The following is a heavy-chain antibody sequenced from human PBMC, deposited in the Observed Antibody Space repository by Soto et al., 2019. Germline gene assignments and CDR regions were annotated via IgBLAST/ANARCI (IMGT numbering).Heavy chain of an antibody. CDR2: IFPLVAMV. J-gene: IGHJ4*01. CDR3: AQEDGAAFKS. CDR1: GGDLTNSG. Sequence: QVHLVQSGAEMKKPGSSVKVSCKVSGGDLTNSGISWVRQAPGQGLEWMGGIFPLVAMVDYSQKFQGRVTITADDSTTSASMDMGSLTSADVAVYSCAQEDGAAFKSWGHGTIVIVSS. D-gene: IGHD1-26*01. V-gene: IGHV1-69*12.